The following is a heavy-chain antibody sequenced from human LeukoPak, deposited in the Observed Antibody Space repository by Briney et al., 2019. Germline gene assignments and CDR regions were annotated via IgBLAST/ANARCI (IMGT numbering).Heavy chain of an antibody. V-gene: IGHV3-23*01. CDR3: AKDLGWAGAASLDY. CDR2: ISDSGNT. Sequence: PGGSLRLSCAASGFTLSSYAMSWVRQAPGKGLEWVSAISDSGNTYHADSVKGRFTISRDNSKNTLYLQMNSLRAEDTAVYYCAKDLGWAGAASLDYWGQGTLVTVSS. CDR1: GFTLSSYA. D-gene: IGHD1-26*01. J-gene: IGHJ4*02.